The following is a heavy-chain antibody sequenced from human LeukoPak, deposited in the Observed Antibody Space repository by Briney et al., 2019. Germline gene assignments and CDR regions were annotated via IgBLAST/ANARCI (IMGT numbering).Heavy chain of an antibody. CDR1: GFSFSSYA. Sequence: PGGSLRLSCAASGFSFSSYAMSWVRQAPGKGLEWVSAISGSGGSTYYADSVKGRFTISRDNSKNTLHLQMNSLRAEDTAVYYCAKEVAGGIAAAGPDYWGQGTLVTVSS. V-gene: IGHV3-23*01. CDR2: ISGSGGST. CDR3: AKEVAGGIAAAGPDY. D-gene: IGHD6-13*01. J-gene: IGHJ4*02.